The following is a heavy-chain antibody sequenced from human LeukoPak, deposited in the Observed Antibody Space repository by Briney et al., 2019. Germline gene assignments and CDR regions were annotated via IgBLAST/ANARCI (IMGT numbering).Heavy chain of an antibody. CDR1: GFTFSSYA. CDR2: ISGSGGST. V-gene: IGHV3-23*01. Sequence: GGSLRLSCAASGFTFSSYAMSWVRQAPGKGLEWVSAISGSGGSTYYADSVKGRFTIPRDNSKNTLYLQMNSLRAEDTAVYYCAKPGYNYGEGTFDCWGQGTLVTVSS. CDR3: AKPGYNYGEGTFDC. J-gene: IGHJ4*02. D-gene: IGHD5-18*01.